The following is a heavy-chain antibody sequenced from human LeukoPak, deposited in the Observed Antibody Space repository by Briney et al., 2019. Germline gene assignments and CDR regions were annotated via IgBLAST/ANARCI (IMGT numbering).Heavy chain of an antibody. D-gene: IGHD3-10*01. J-gene: IGHJ4*02. CDR3: FDCFDS. Sequence: GGSLRLSCAASGFTFSSYAMSWVRQAPGKGLEWVSAISGSGGSTYYADSVKGRFTISRDNSKNTVNLQMYYCAKDWIQFNRVFDCFDSWGQGTLVTVSS. CDR1: GFTFSSYA. V-gene: IGHV3-23*01. CDR2: ISGSGGST.